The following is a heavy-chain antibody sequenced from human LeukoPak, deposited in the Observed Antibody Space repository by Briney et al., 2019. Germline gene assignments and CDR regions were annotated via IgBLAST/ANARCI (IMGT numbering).Heavy chain of an antibody. Sequence: GGSLRLSCAASGFTFSSYAMHWVRQAPGKGLEWVAVISYDGSNKYYADSVKGRFTISRDNSKNTLYLQMNSLRAEDTAVYYCARDHEAFDIWGQGTMVTVSS. CDR3: ARDHEAFDI. CDR2: ISYDGSNK. J-gene: IGHJ3*02. CDR1: GFTFSSYA. V-gene: IGHV3-30-3*01.